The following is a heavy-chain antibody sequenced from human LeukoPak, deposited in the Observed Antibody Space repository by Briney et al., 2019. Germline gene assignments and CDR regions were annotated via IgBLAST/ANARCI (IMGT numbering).Heavy chain of an antibody. CDR3: ARLDY. V-gene: IGHV4-39*01. J-gene: IGHJ4*02. CDR1: GGSISNYY. Sequence: SETLSLTCTVSGGSISNYYWGWIRQPPGKGLEWIGSIYYSGSTYYNPSLKSRVTISVDTSKNQFSLKLSSVTAADTAVYYCARLDYWGQGTLVTVSS. CDR2: IYYSGST.